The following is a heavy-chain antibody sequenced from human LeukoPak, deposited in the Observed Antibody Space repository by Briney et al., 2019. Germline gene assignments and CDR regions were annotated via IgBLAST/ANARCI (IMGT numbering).Heavy chain of an antibody. CDR1: GFTFSSYS. D-gene: IGHD3-3*01. J-gene: IGHJ6*03. CDR3: ASGDQYDFWSGYYYYYMDV. Sequence: GGFLRLSCAASGFTFSSYSMNWVRQAPGKGLEWVSSISSSSSYIYYADSVKGRFTISRDNAKNSLYLQMNSLRAEDTAVYYCASGDQYDFWSGYYYYYMDVWGKGTAVTVSS. V-gene: IGHV3-21*01. CDR2: ISSSSSYI.